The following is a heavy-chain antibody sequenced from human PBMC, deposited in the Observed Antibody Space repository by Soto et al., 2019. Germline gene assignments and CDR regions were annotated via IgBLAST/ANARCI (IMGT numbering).Heavy chain of an antibody. J-gene: IGHJ6*03. CDR1: GFTFSSYS. CDR3: AIDLGTGIFGVVHYMAV. D-gene: IGHD3-3*01. CDR2: ISSSSSYI. Sequence: LRLSCAASGFTFSSYSMNWVRQAPGKGLERDSSISSSSSYIYYADSVKGRFTISRDNAKNSLYLQMNSLRAEDTAVYYCAIDLGTGIFGVVHYMAVWGKGTSVTVSS. V-gene: IGHV3-21*01.